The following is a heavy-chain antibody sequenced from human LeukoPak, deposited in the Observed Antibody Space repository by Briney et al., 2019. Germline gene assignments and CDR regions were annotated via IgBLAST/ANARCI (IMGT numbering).Heavy chain of an antibody. J-gene: IGHJ3*02. V-gene: IGHV1-2*02. CDR2: INPSSGHT. Sequence: ASVKVSCKAPEYTFTFIDYYMHWVRQAPGQGLEWMGGINPSSGHTVSGQKFQGRVTMTRDTSVYTVYMELSSLTSGDTAVYYCARDINSSSWTPHAFDIWGQGTMVTVSS. D-gene: IGHD6-13*01. CDR1: EYTFTFIDYY. CDR3: ARDINSSSWTPHAFDI.